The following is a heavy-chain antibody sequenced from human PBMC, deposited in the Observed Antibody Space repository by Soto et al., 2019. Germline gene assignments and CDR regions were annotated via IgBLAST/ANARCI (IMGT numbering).Heavy chain of an antibody. J-gene: IGHJ6*02. CDR1: GGSISSSSYY. V-gene: IGHV4-39*01. D-gene: IGHD1-1*01. CDR3: ARPEQFSYDGMDV. CDR2: IYYSGST. Sequence: QLQLQESGPGLVKPSETLSLTCTVSGGSISSSSYYWGWIRQPPGKGLEWIGSIYYSGSTYYNPSLKSRVTISVDTSKNQFSLKLSSVTAADTAVYYCARPEQFSYDGMDVWGQGTTVTVSS.